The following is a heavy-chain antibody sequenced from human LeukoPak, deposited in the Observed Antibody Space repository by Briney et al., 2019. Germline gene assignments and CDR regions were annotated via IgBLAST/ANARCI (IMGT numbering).Heavy chain of an antibody. CDR2: IKQDGSQK. CDR1: GFTFSSYG. CDR3: ARGEYYYDGGY. D-gene: IGHD3-22*01. J-gene: IGHJ4*02. Sequence: GRSLRLSCAASGFTFSSYGMHWVRQAPGKGLEWVANIKQDGSQKYYVDSVRGRFTISRDNAKNSLYLQMNSLRVEDTAVYYCARGEYYYDGGYWGQGTLVTVSS. V-gene: IGHV3-7*03.